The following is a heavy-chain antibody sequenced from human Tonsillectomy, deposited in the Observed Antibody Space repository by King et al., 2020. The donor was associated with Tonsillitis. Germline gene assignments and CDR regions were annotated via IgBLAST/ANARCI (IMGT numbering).Heavy chain of an antibody. V-gene: IGHV3-30-3*01. Sequence: VQLVESGGGVVQPGRSLRLSCAASGFIFSSWAMHWVRQAPGKGLEWVADVSFDGSNKFYADSVKGRFTISRENSKNTLYLQMNSLRAEETAVYYCARRDGALNYYYYGMDVWGQGTTVTVSS. D-gene: IGHD4-17*01. J-gene: IGHJ6*02. CDR1: GFIFSSWA. CDR2: VSFDGSNK. CDR3: ARRDGALNYYYYGMDV.